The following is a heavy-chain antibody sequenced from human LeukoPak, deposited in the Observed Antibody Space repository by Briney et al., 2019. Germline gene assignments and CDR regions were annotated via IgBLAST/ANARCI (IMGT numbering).Heavy chain of an antibody. CDR3: ARDFYYGSGRFDY. CDR2: ISSSGNTI. V-gene: IGHV3-48*03. J-gene: IGHJ4*02. Sequence: PGGSRRLSCAASGFTFSNYEMNWVRQAPGEGLEWVSYISSSGNTIYYADSVRGRFTISRDNAKNSLYLQMDSLRAEDTAIYYCARDFYYGSGRFDYWGQGTLVSVSS. CDR1: GFTFSNYE. D-gene: IGHD3-10*01.